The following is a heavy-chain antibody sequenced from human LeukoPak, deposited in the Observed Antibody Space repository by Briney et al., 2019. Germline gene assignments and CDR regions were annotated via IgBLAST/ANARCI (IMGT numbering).Heavy chain of an antibody. D-gene: IGHD4-17*01. CDR2: INHSGNA. J-gene: IGHJ1*01. Sequence: SSETLSLTCAISGGSFSGYYWTWIRQPPGRGLEWIGEINHSGNANYNPSLKSRVTISLDMSENHFSLKLTSVTAADTAVYYCARGQGTVTTHWGQGTLVTVSS. CDR1: GGSFSGYY. CDR3: ARGQGTVTTH. V-gene: IGHV4-34*01.